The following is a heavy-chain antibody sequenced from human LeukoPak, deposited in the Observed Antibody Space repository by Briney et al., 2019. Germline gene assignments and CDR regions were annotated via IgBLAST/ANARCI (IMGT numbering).Heavy chain of an antibody. CDR1: GFTFSSYA. V-gene: IGHV3-30-3*01. D-gene: IGHD3-10*01. CDR2: ISDDGSNK. CDR3: ARDAMVRGRIRPYYFDY. J-gene: IGHJ4*02. Sequence: GGSLRLSCAASGFTFSSYAMHWVRQAPGKGLEWVAVISDDGSNKYYADSVKGRFTISRDNSKNTLYLQMNSLRAEDTAVYYCARDAMVRGRIRPYYFDYWGQGTLVTVSS.